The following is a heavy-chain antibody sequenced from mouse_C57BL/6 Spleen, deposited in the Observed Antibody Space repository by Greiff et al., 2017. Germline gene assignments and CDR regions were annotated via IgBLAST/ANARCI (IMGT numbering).Heavy chain of an antibody. CDR1: GFSLTSYG. D-gene: IGHD2-1*01. CDR2: IWGVGST. Sequence: VKLVESGPGLVAPSQSLSITCTVSGFSLTSYGVDWVRQSPGKGLEWLGVIWGVGSTNYNSALKSRLSISKDNSKSQVFLKMNSLQTDDTAMYYCATVYYGKMGFAYWGQGTLVTVSA. CDR3: ATVYYGKMGFAY. V-gene: IGHV2-6*01. J-gene: IGHJ3*01.